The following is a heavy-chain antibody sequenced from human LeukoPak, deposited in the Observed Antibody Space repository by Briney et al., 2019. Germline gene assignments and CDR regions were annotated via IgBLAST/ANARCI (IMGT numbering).Heavy chain of an antibody. CDR2: IGTAGDT. CDR3: ARGLSGYYIFDY. Sequence: PGGSLRLSCAASGFTFSSYDLHWVRQATGKGLERVSAIGTAGDTYYPGSVKGRFTISRENAKNSLYLQMNGLRAGDTAVYYCARGLSGYYIFDYWGQGTLVTVSS. V-gene: IGHV3-13*01. D-gene: IGHD3-22*01. J-gene: IGHJ4*02. CDR1: GFTFSSYD.